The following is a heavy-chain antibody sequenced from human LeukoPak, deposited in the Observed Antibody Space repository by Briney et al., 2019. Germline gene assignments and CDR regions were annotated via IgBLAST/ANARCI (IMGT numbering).Heavy chain of an antibody. CDR3: AKVVPAATMRGYFDY. Sequence: GGSLRLSCVASGFPFSSYWMTWVRQAPGKGLEWVAVISYDGSNKYYADSVKGRFTVSRDNSKNTLYLQMNSLRAEDTAVYYCAKVVPAATMRGYFDYWGQGTLVTVSS. D-gene: IGHD2-2*01. CDR2: ISYDGSNK. V-gene: IGHV3-30*18. J-gene: IGHJ4*02. CDR1: GFPFSSYW.